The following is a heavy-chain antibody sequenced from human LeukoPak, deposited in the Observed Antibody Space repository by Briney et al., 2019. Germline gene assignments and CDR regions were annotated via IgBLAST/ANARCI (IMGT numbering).Heavy chain of an antibody. D-gene: IGHD2-15*01. J-gene: IGHJ4*02. V-gene: IGHV1-2*02. CDR1: GYTFTDYY. Sequence: ASVKVSCKASGYTFTDYYMHWVRQAPGQGLEWMGWINPNSGGTNYAQKFQGRVTMTRATSISTAYMELSRLRSDDTAVYYCATCSGGSCYLFDYWGQGTLVTVSS. CDR2: INPNSGGT. CDR3: ATCSGGSCYLFDY.